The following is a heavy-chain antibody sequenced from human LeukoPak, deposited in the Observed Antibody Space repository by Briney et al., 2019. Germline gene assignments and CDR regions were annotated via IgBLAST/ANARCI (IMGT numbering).Heavy chain of an antibody. CDR1: GYTFTGYY. V-gene: IGHV1-2*02. CDR2: INPNSGGT. CDR3: ASEGTMVRGVIYR. D-gene: IGHD3-10*01. Sequence: ASVKVSCKASGYTFTGYYMHWVRQAPGQGLEWMGWINPNSGGTNYAQKFQGRVTMTRDTSISPAYMELSRLRSDDTAVYYCASEGTMVRGVIYRWGQGTLVTVSS. J-gene: IGHJ4*02.